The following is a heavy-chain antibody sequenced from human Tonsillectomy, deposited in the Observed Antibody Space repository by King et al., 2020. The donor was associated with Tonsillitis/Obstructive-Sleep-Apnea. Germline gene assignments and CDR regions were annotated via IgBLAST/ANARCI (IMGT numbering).Heavy chain of an antibody. Sequence: VQLVQSGAEVKKPGESLRISCQGSGYSFTSYWITWVRQMPGKGLEWMGRIDPSDSYTNYSPSFQGHVTISIDKSISTAYLQWSSLKASDTAMYYCARQIGGYYDSSGDYWGQGTLVTVSS. CDR1: GYSFTSYW. CDR2: IDPSDSYT. J-gene: IGHJ4*02. CDR3: ARQIGGYYDSSGDY. V-gene: IGHV5-10-1*03. D-gene: IGHD3-22*01.